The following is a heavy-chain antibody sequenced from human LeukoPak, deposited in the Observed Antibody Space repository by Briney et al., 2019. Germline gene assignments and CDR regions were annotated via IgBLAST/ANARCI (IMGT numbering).Heavy chain of an antibody. J-gene: IGHJ4*02. CDR3: ASGRDGYNYHFDY. D-gene: IGHD5-24*01. CDR1: GGTFSSYA. Sequence: SVKVSCKASGGTFSSYAISWVRQAPGQGLEWMGGIIPIFGTANYAQKFQGRVTITTDESTSTAYVELSSLRSEDTAVYYCASGRDGYNYHFDYWGQGTLVTVSS. V-gene: IGHV1-69*05. CDR2: IIPIFGTA.